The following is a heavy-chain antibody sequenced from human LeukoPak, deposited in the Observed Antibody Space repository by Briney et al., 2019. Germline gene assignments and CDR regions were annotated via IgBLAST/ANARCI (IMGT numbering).Heavy chain of an antibody. Sequence: GGSLRLSCAASGFTFSSYSMNWVRQAPGKGLEWVSYISSSSSSIYYTDSVKGRFTISRDNAKNSLYLQMNSLRAEDTGVYYCARPQYYYDSSGPPEYWGQGTLVTVSS. CDR1: GFTFSSYS. CDR3: ARPQYYYDSSGPPEY. D-gene: IGHD3-22*01. V-gene: IGHV3-48*04. J-gene: IGHJ4*02. CDR2: ISSSSSSI.